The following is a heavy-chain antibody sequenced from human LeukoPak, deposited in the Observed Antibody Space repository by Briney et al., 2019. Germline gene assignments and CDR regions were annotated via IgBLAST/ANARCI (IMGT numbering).Heavy chain of an antibody. Sequence: GGSLRLSCAASGFTFSSYAMSWVRQAPGKGLEWVSAISGSGGSTYYADSVKGRFTISRDNSKNTLYLQMNGLRAGDTAVYYCASGGYYDYVWGSYRSGYFDYWGQGTLVTVSS. CDR1: GFTFSSYA. J-gene: IGHJ4*02. D-gene: IGHD3-16*02. CDR3: ASGGYYDYVWGSYRSGYFDY. V-gene: IGHV3-23*01. CDR2: ISGSGGST.